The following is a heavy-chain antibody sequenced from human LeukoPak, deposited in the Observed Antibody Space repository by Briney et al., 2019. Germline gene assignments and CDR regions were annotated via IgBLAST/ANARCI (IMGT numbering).Heavy chain of an antibody. CDR1: GFTFSSYA. CDR2: ISGSGGST. V-gene: IGHV3-23*01. CDR3: ARAGRLQYGDYVAFDY. D-gene: IGHD4-17*01. Sequence: GGSLRLSCAASGFTFSSYAMSWVRQAPGKGLEWVSAISGSGGSTYYADSVKGRFTISRDNSKNTLYLQMNSLRDEDTAVYYCARAGRLQYGDYVAFDYWGQGTLVTVSS. J-gene: IGHJ4*02.